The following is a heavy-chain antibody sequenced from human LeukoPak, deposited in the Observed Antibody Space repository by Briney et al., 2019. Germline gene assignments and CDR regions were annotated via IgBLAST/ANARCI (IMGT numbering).Heavy chain of an antibody. V-gene: IGHV3-30-3*01. CDR3: ARIRGGPIDY. J-gene: IGHJ4*02. D-gene: IGHD3-16*01. Sequence: GGSLKLSCAASGFTLSTYAMHWVRQAPGKGLEWVAVISYDGTDTYYADSVKGRFTISRDTSKNSLFLQMNSLRGEDTAVFYCARIRGGPIDYWGQGTLVTVSS. CDR2: ISYDGTDT. CDR1: GFTLSTYA.